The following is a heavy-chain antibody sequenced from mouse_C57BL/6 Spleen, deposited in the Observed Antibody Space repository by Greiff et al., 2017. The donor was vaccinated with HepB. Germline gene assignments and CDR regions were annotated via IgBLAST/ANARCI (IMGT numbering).Heavy chain of an antibody. CDR3: TFGTTVVAKGRYWYFDV. CDR2: IYPGNSDT. J-gene: IGHJ1*03. V-gene: IGHV1-5*01. Sequence: VQLQQSGTVLARPGASVKMSCKTSGYTFTSYWMHWVKQRPGQGLEWIGAIYPGNSDTSYNQKFKGKAKLTAVTSASTAYMELSSLTNEDSAVYYCTFGTTVVAKGRYWYFDVWGTGTTVTVSS. CDR1: GYTFTSYW. D-gene: IGHD1-1*01.